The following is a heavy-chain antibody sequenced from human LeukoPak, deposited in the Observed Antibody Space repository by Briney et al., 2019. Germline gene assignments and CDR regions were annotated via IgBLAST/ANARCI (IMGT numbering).Heavy chain of an antibody. CDR1: GGSISSSNW. CDR2: IYHSGST. V-gene: IGHV4-4*02. CDR3: AKDQTRNYYGSGSYDY. J-gene: IGHJ4*02. D-gene: IGHD3-10*01. Sequence: PSGTLSLTCAVSGGSISSSNWWSWVRQPPGKGLEWIGEIYHSGSTNYNPSLKSRVTISVDKSKNQFSLKLSSVTAEDTAVYYCAKDQTRNYYGSGSYDYWGQGTLVTVSS.